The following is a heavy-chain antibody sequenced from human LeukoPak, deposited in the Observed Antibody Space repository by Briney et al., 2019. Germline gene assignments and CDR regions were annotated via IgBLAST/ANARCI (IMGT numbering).Heavy chain of an antibody. J-gene: IGHJ4*02. D-gene: IGHD6-13*01. CDR1: GGSISSGSYY. Sequence: SETLSLTCTVSGGSISSGSYYWSWIRQPAGKGLEWIGRIYTSGSTNYNPSLKSRVTMSVDTSKNQFSLKLSSVTAADTAVYYCARDRGYSSSLFDYWGQGTLVTVSS. CDR3: ARDRGYSSSLFDY. V-gene: IGHV4-61*02. CDR2: IYTSGST.